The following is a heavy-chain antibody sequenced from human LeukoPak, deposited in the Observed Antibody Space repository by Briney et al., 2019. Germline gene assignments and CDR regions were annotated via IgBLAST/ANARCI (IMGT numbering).Heavy chain of an antibody. V-gene: IGHV1-2*02. CDR2: INPNSGGT. J-gene: IGHJ4*02. Sequence: ASVKVSCTASGYTFTGYYMHWVRQAPGQGFEWMGWINPNSGGTNYAQKFQGRVTMTRDTSISTALMELSRLRSDDTAVYYCARANPLYCSSTTCLFDYWGQGTLVTVSS. CDR3: ARANPLYCSSTTCLFDY. D-gene: IGHD2-2*01. CDR1: GYTFTGYY.